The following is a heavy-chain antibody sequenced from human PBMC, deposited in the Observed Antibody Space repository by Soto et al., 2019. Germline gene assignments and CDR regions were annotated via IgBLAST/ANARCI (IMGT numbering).Heavy chain of an antibody. J-gene: IGHJ6*02. CDR3: ARDLKDCYGMDV. Sequence: GASVKVSCKASGYTFTSYAMHWVRRAPGQRLEWMGWINAGNGNTKYSQKFQGRVTITRDTSASTAYMELSSLRSEDTAVYYCARDLKDCYGMDVWGQGTTVTVSS. V-gene: IGHV1-3*01. CDR2: INAGNGNT. CDR1: GYTFTSYA. D-gene: IGHD3-9*01.